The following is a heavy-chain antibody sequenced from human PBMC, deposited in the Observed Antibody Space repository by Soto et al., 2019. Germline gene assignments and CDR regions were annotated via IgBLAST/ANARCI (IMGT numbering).Heavy chain of an antibody. V-gene: IGHV3-15*01. J-gene: IGHJ3*02. CDR1: EFTFSNAW. CDR3: TTDGMENYYDSSGYYLDAFDI. Sequence: EVQLVESGGGLVKPGGSLRLSCAASEFTFSNAWMSWVRQAPGKGLEWVGRIKSKTDGGTTDYAAPVKGRFTISRDDSKNTLYLQMNSLKTEDTAVYYCTTDGMENYYDSSGYYLDAFDIWGQGTMVTVSS. D-gene: IGHD3-22*01. CDR2: IKSKTDGGTT.